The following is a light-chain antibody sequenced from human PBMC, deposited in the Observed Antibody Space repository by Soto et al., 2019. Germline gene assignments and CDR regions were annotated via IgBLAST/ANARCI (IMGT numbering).Light chain of an antibody. CDR1: QSVGSN. J-gene: IGKJ4*01. CDR3: QHRSNWPLT. V-gene: IGKV3-15*01. CDR2: GAS. Sequence: EIVMTQSPATLSVSPGERATLSCRASQSVGSNLAWYQQKPGQAPRLLIYGASIRATGIPARFSGSGSGTEFTLTISSLQSEDFAVYYCQHRSNWPLTFGGGTKVDIK.